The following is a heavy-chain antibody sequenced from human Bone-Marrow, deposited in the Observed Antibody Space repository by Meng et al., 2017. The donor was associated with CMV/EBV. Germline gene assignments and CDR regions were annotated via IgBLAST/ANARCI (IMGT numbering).Heavy chain of an antibody. V-gene: IGHV1-69*10. Sequence: SVKVSCKASGGTFSSYAISWVRQAPGQGLEWMGGIIPILGIANYAQKFQGRVTITADKSTSTAYMELSSLRSEDTAVYYCARVPGPSRGDYWGQGTLVTVSS. CDR1: GGTFSSYA. CDR2: IIPILGIA. J-gene: IGHJ4*02. CDR3: ARVPGPSRGDY.